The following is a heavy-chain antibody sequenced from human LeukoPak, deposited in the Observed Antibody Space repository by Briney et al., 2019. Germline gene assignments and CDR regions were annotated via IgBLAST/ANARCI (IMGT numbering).Heavy chain of an antibody. V-gene: IGHV3-23*01. CDR3: AKDGYSSSWYRGKYFDY. J-gene: IGHJ4*02. CDR1: GFTFSSYA. D-gene: IGHD6-13*01. CDR2: ISGSGGST. Sequence: GSLRLSXAASGFTFSSYAMSWVRQAPGKGLEWVSAISGSGGSTYYADSVKGRFTISRDNSKNTLYLQMNSLRAEDTAVYYCAKDGYSSSWYRGKYFDYWGQGTLVTVSS.